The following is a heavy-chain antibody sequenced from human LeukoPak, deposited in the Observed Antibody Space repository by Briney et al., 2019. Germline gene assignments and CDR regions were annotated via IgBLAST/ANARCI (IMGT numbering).Heavy chain of an antibody. Sequence: GGSLRLSCAASGFTFSSYGMHWVRQAPGKGLEWVAFIRYDGSNKYYADSVTGRFTISRDNSKNTLYLQMNSLRAEDTAVYYCAKDIYDFWSGYLSYDAFDIWGQGTMVTVSS. V-gene: IGHV3-30*02. CDR1: GFTFSSYG. J-gene: IGHJ3*02. CDR3: AKDIYDFWSGYLSYDAFDI. D-gene: IGHD3-3*01. CDR2: IRYDGSNK.